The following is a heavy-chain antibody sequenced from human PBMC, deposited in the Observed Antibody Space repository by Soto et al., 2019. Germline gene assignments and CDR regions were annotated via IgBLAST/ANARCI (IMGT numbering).Heavy chain of an antibody. D-gene: IGHD3-3*01. CDR2: ISSSSSYI. V-gene: IGHV3-21*01. CDR3: ARPQYYDFWSGYYVYYYYGMDV. Sequence: ISSSSSYIYYADSVKGRFTISRGNAKNSLYLQMNSLRAEDTAVYYCARPQYYDFWSGYYVYYYYGMDVWGQGTTVTVS. J-gene: IGHJ6*02.